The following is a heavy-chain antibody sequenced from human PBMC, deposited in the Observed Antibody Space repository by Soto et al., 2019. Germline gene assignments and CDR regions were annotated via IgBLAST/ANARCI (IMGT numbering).Heavy chain of an antibody. D-gene: IGHD6-13*01. CDR2: ISGSGGTT. J-gene: IGHJ4*02. CDR3: AKGLQSSNCCPSDY. Sequence: EVQLLESGGGLVQPGGSLRLSCAASGFIFSSYAMSWVRQAPGKGLEWVSSISGSGGTTYYADSVKGRFTVSRDNPKNTLYLQMNSLRAEDTAVYYCAKGLQSSNCCPSDYWGQGTLVTVSS. CDR1: GFIFSSYA. V-gene: IGHV3-23*01.